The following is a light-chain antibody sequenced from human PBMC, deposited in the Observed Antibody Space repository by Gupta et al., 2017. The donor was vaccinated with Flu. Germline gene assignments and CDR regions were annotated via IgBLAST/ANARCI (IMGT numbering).Light chain of an antibody. V-gene: IGLV2-14*01. J-gene: IGLJ2*01. CDR2: EVS. CDR3: TSYRTDSTWV. Sequence: QSALTPPASVSGSLGQSITISCTGTRNDIGDYNYVSWYQQHPGKVPKLLIYEVSKRPSGVSNRFSGSKSGNTASLTIFGLQTEDEADYYCTSYRTDSTWVFGGGTELTVL. CDR1: RNDIGDYNY.